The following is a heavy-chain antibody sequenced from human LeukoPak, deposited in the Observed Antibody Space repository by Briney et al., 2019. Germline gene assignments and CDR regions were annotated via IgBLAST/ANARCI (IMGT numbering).Heavy chain of an antibody. Sequence: SETLSLTCTVSGGSIRSTNYYWGWIRQPPEKGLEWIGSIYYSGSTYYNPSLKSRITISVDTSKNKFSLKLTSVTAADTAIYYCARVTGSYYFYYYMDVWGKGTTVTVSS. CDR1: GGSIRSTNYY. D-gene: IGHD3-10*01. CDR3: ARVTGSYYFYYYMDV. J-gene: IGHJ6*03. CDR2: IYYSGST. V-gene: IGHV4-39*07.